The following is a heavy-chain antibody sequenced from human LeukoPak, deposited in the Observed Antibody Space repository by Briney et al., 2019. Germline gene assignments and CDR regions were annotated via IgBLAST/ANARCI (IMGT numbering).Heavy chain of an antibody. Sequence: GESLKISCKGSGYSFTSYWIGWVRQMPGKGLEWMGIIYPGDSDTRYSPSFQGQVTISADKSISTAYLQWSSLKASDTAMYYCARGDYGDYRIFYTLFDFWGQGTLVTVSS. CDR3: ARGDYGDYRIFYTLFDF. D-gene: IGHD4-17*01. J-gene: IGHJ4*02. CDR1: GYSFTSYW. CDR2: IYPGDSDT. V-gene: IGHV5-51*01.